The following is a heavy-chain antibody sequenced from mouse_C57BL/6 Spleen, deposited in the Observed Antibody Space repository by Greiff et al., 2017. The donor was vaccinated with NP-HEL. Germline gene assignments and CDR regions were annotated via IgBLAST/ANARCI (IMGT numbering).Heavy chain of an antibody. Sequence: EVMLVESVAELVRPGASVKLSCTASGFNIKNTYMHWVKQRPEQGLEWIGRIDPANGNTKYAPKFQGKATITADTSSNTAYLQLSSLTSEDTAIYYCASFTTVVATDFDVWGTGTTVTVSS. CDR2: IDPANGNT. D-gene: IGHD1-1*01. J-gene: IGHJ1*03. CDR3: ASFTTVVATDFDV. CDR1: GFNIKNTY. V-gene: IGHV14-3*01.